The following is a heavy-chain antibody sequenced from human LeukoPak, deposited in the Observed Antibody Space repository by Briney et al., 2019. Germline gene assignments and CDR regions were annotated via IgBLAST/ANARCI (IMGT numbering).Heavy chain of an antibody. CDR1: GYTFTSYY. CDR2: ISAYNGNT. J-gene: IGHJ6*03. Sequence: ASVKVSCKASGYTFTSYYMHWVRQAPGQGLEWMGWISAYNGNTNYAQKLQGRVTMTTDTSTSTAYMELRSLRSDDTAVYYCARIPSYGDYGYYYMDVWGKGTTVTVSS. CDR3: ARIPSYGDYGYYYMDV. V-gene: IGHV1-18*04. D-gene: IGHD4-17*01.